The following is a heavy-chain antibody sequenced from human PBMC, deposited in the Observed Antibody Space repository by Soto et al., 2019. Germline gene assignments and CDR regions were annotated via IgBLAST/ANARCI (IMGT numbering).Heavy chain of an antibody. V-gene: IGHV1-18*04. D-gene: IGHD5-18*01. CDR1: GYTFTCYG. Sequence: SGKVACKASGYTFTCYGICSVRQAPGQGLEWMGWISAYNGNTNYAQKLKGRVTMTTDTSTSKAYMELRSLRSDDTAVYYCAREGTAMVIYYGMDVWGQGTTVTVTS. CDR3: AREGTAMVIYYGMDV. J-gene: IGHJ6*02. CDR2: ISAYNGNT.